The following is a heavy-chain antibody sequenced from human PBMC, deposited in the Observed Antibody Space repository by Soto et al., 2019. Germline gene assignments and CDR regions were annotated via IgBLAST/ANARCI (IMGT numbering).Heavy chain of an antibody. CDR2: ISGSGGST. Sequence: GGSLRLSCSASGFTCSSYAMSWFRQAPGKGLEWVSAISGSGGSTYYADSVKGRFTISRDNSKNTLYLQMNSLRAEDTAVYYCAKAPSLVAGTRFDYWGQGTLVTVSS. D-gene: IGHD6-19*01. CDR3: AKAPSLVAGTRFDY. J-gene: IGHJ4*02. CDR1: GFTCSSYA. V-gene: IGHV3-23*01.